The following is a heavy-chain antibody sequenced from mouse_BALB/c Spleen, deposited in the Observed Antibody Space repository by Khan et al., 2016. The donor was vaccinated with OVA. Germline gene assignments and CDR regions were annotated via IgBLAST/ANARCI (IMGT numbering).Heavy chain of an antibody. CDR2: IWSGGST. J-gene: IGHJ3*01. Sequence: VELVESGPGLVQPSQSLSITCTVSGFSLTSYGVHWVRQSPGKGLEWLGVIWSGGSTDYNEAFISRLSISKDNSKSQVFFKMNSLQGNDTAIYYCARNYDYDEGLAYWGQGTLVTVSA. CDR3: ARNYDYDEGLAY. CDR1: GFSLTSYG. V-gene: IGHV2-2*02. D-gene: IGHD2-4*01.